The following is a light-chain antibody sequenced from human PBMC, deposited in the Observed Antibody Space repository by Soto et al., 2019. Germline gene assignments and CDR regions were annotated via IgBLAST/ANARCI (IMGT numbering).Light chain of an antibody. J-gene: IGKJ1*01. CDR3: QQYNSYSQT. Sequence: DIQMTQSPSTLSASVGDRVTITCRASQSISIWLAWYQQKPGKAPKLLIYKGSSLESGVPSRFNGSGSGTDFTLTISSLQPDDFATYYCQQYNSYSQTFGQGTKVEIK. CDR1: QSISIW. V-gene: IGKV1-5*03. CDR2: KGS.